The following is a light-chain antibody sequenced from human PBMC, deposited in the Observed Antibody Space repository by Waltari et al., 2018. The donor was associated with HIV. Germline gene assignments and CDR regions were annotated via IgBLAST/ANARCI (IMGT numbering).Light chain of an antibody. CDR2: GVT. Sequence: QSALTQPASVSGSPGQSVTISCTGRNTDIGAFDLVSWYQQRSGEAPQLIIFGVTSRPSGVSSRFSGFKSGHTSSLTISGLHDGDEAYYFCSSYSTLKTILFGGGTKLTV. CDR3: SSYSTLKTIL. J-gene: IGLJ3*02. V-gene: IGLV2-14*03. CDR1: NTDIGAFDL.